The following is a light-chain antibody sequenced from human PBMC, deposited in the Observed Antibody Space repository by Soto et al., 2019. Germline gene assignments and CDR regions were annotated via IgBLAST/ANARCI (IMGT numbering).Light chain of an antibody. CDR2: GAS. J-gene: IGKJ3*01. Sequence: EIVMTPSPATLSVSPVERATLSCRASQGISSNLAWYQQKPGQAPRLLIFGASSRATGIPARFSGSGSGTEFTLTISSLQSEDFAVYYCQHYNKWPFTFGPGIKVDIK. CDR1: QGISSN. CDR3: QHYNKWPFT. V-gene: IGKV3-15*01.